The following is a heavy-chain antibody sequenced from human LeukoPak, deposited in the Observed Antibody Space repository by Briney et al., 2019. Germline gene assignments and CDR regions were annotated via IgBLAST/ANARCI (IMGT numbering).Heavy chain of an antibody. J-gene: IGHJ4*02. CDR3: ARESGTWGKGYFDY. CDR1: GCTFTSYA. Sequence: ASVKVPCKASGCTFTSYAMNWVRQAPGQGLEWMGWISAYNGNTNYAQKLQGRVTMTTDTSTSTAYMELRSLRSDDTAVYYCARESGTWGKGYFDYWGQGTLVTVSS. CDR2: ISAYNGNT. D-gene: IGHD1-1*01. V-gene: IGHV1-18*01.